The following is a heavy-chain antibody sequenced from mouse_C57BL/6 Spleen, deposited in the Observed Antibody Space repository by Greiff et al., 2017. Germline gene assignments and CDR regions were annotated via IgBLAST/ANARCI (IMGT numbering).Heavy chain of an antibody. V-gene: IGHV5-4*01. CDR1: GFTFSSYA. CDR3: ARALRWLHPFDY. CDR2: ISDGGSYT. D-gene: IGHD2-3*01. Sequence: EVQLVESGGGLVKPGGSLKLSCAASGFTFSSYAMSWVRQTPEKRLEWVATISDGGSYTYYPDNVKGRFTISRDNAKNNLYLQMSHLKSEDTAMYYCARALRWLHPFDYWGQGTTLTVSS. J-gene: IGHJ2*01.